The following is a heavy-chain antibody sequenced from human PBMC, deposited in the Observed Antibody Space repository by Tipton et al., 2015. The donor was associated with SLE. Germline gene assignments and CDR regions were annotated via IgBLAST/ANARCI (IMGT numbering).Heavy chain of an antibody. CDR1: GFTVSSNY. CDR2: IYSGGST. J-gene: IGHJ4*02. Sequence: LRLSCAASGFTVSSNYMSWVRQAPGKGLEWVSVIYSGGSTYYADSVKGRFTISRDNSKNTLYLQMNSLRAEDTAVYYCARLSDYYGSGSYYNEDYWGQGTLVTVSS. V-gene: IGHV3-53*05. D-gene: IGHD3-10*01. CDR3: ARLSDYYGSGSYYNEDY.